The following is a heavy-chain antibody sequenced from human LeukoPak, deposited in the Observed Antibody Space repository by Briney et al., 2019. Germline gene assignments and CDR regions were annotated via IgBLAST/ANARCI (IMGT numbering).Heavy chain of an antibody. CDR1: GFTFSSYG. CDR3: ARGLGAMVYSFDY. CDR2: IWYDGSNK. D-gene: IGHD5-18*01. J-gene: IGHJ4*02. V-gene: IGHV3-33*01. Sequence: GGSLRLSCAASGFTFSSYGMHWVRQAPGKGLEWVAVIWYDGSNKYYADSVEGRFTISRDNSKNTLYLQMKSLRAEDTAVYYCARGLGAMVYSFDYWGQGTLVTVSS.